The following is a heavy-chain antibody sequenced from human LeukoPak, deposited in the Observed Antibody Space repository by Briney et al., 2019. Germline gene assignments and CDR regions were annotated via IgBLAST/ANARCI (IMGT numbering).Heavy chain of an antibody. CDR1: GDTFTSYY. CDR2: INPSGGST. D-gene: IGHD2-15*01. Sequence: ASVKVSCKASGDTFTSYYMHWVRQAPVQGLECMVIINPSGGSTSYAQKFQGRVTMTRDMSTSTVYMELSSLRSEDTAVYYCARDRGVDYCSGGSCSHYYYYMDVWGKGPTVTISS. V-gene: IGHV1-46*01. CDR3: ARDRGVDYCSGGSCSHYYYYMDV. J-gene: IGHJ6*03.